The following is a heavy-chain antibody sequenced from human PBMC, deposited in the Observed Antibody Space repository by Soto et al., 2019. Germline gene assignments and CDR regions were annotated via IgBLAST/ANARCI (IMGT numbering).Heavy chain of an antibody. D-gene: IGHD3-22*01. J-gene: IGHJ4*02. V-gene: IGHV1-18*01. CDR3: ARRERYYYDSSGYYPLLGY. Sequence: ASLKVSCKASGYTFTSYGISWVRQAPGQGLEWMGWISAYNGNTNYAQKLQGRVTMTTDTSTSTAYMGLRSLRSDDTAVYYCARRERYYYDSSGYYPLLGYWGLG. CDR2: ISAYNGNT. CDR1: GYTFTSYG.